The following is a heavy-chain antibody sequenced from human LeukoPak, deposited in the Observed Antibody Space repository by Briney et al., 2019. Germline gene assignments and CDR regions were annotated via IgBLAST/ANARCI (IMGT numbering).Heavy chain of an antibody. CDR3: AGGDPFNYYMDV. Sequence: SVKVSCKASGGTFSGYAISWVRQAPGQGIEWMGGLIPLFGTTNCTRRFQGRITISTDESTTTAYMELSGLTFEDTAVYYCAGGDPFNYYMDVWGRGTTVSV. J-gene: IGHJ6*03. CDR1: GGTFSGYA. CDR2: LIPLFGTT. V-gene: IGHV1-69*05. D-gene: IGHD4-17*01.